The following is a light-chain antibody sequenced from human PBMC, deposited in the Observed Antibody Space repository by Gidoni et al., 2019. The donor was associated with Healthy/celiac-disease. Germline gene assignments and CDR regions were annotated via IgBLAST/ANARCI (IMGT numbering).Light chain of an antibody. CDR2: AAS. CDR1: QSISSY. J-gene: IGKJ4*01. Sequence: DIQMHQSPSSLSASVGDRVTITCRASQSISSYLNWYQQKPGKAPKLLIYAASSLQIRVPSRFSGSGSGTDFTLIISSLQHEDFATNYCQQSYSTLALTFGGGTKVEIK. CDR3: QQSYSTLALT. V-gene: IGKV1-39*01.